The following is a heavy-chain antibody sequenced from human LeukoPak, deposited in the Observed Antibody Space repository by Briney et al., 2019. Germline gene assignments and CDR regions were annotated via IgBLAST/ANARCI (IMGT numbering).Heavy chain of an antibody. CDR1: GGSISGYY. CDR2: IYYCGST. V-gene: IGHV4-59*12. D-gene: IGHD3-22*01. J-gene: IGHJ3*02. Sequence: SETLSLTCTVSGGSISGYYWSWIRKPPGKGLEWIGYIYYCGSTNYNPSLKSRVTISVDTSKNQFSLKLSSVTAADTAVYYCARDGGDNYYDSSGYYYPAAFDIWGQGTMVTVSS. CDR3: ARDGGDNYYDSSGYYYPAAFDI.